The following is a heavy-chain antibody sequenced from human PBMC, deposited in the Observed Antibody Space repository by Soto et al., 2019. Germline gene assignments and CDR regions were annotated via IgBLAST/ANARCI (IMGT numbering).Heavy chain of an antibody. Sequence: QVQLVESGGGVVQPGRSLRLSCAASGFTFSSYGMHWVRQAPGKGLEWVAVISYDGSNKYYADSVKGRLTISRDNSKNTLYLQMNSLRAEDTAVYYCAKWNGGFDYWCQGTLVTGS. D-gene: IGHD3-16*01. CDR1: GFTFSSYG. CDR3: AKWNGGFDY. V-gene: IGHV3-30*18. J-gene: IGHJ4*02. CDR2: ISYDGSNK.